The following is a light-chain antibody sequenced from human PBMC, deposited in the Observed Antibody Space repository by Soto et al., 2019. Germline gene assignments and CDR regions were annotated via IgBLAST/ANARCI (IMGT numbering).Light chain of an antibody. Sequence: SLSVAPGQPASISCKSSQSLLHITGETFLFWYLQKPGQSPQLLIYEVSTRVSGVPDRFSGSGSGTDFTLEISRVETDDVGIYYCMQSTQLPPTFGQGARLEIK. V-gene: IGKV2D-29*02. CDR2: EVS. J-gene: IGKJ5*01. CDR3: MQSTQLPPT. CDR1: QSLLHITGETF.